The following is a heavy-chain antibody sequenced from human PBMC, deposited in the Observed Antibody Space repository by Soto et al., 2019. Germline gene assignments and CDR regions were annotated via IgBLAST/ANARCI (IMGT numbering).Heavy chain of an antibody. J-gene: IGHJ4*02. V-gene: IGHV3-23*01. Sequence: GGSLRLSCAASGFTFSTYQMSWVRQAPGKGLEWVSFISVSGDNTYYADSVKGRFTISRDNSKNTLYLQMNSLRAEDTAVYYCAKASIWFGEGDFDYWGQGTLVTVSS. CDR1: GFTFSTYQ. CDR3: AKASIWFGEGDFDY. D-gene: IGHD3-10*01. CDR2: ISVSGDNT.